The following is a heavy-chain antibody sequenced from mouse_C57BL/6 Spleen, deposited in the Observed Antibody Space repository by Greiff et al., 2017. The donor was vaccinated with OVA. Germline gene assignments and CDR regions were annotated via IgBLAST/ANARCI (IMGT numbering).Heavy chain of an antibody. CDR3: ARNGVGSMDY. CDR2: IDPSDSDT. Sequence: QVQLQQPGAELVRPGSSVKLSCKASGYTFTSYWMHWVKQRPIQGLEWIGNIDPSDSDTHYNQKFKDKATLTVDKSSSTAYMLLSSLTSEDSAVYYCARNGVGSMDYWGQGTSVTVSS. J-gene: IGHJ4*01. V-gene: IGHV1-52*01. CDR1: GYTFTSYW.